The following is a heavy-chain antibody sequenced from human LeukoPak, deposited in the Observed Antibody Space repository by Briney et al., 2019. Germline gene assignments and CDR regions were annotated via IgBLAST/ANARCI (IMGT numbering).Heavy chain of an antibody. J-gene: IGHJ4*02. V-gene: IGHV3-7*01. CDR2: IKQDESEK. CDR3: TKERRRDDILTGSFSD. Sequence: PGGSLRLSCAVSGFTFSSYWMSWVRQAPGKGLEWVAIIKQDESEKYYVDSVKGRFTISRDNAKNSLFLQMNSLRAEDTAVYYCTKERRRDDILTGSFSDWGQGILVTVSS. D-gene: IGHD3-9*01. CDR1: GFTFSSYW.